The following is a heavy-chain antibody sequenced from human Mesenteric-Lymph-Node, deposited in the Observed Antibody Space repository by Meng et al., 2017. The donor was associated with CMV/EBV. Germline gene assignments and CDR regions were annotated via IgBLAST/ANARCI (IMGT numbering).Heavy chain of an antibody. CDR2: IIPIFGTA. D-gene: IGHD2-2*01. V-gene: IGHV1-69*01. CDR3: ARVPLYCSSTSCYQPAEYFQH. J-gene: IGHJ1*01. Sequence: SYAISWGRQATGQGLEWMGGIIPIFGTANYAQKFQGRVTITADESTSTAYMELSSLRSEDTAVYYCARVPLYCSSTSCYQPAEYFQHWGQGTLVTVSS. CDR1: SYA.